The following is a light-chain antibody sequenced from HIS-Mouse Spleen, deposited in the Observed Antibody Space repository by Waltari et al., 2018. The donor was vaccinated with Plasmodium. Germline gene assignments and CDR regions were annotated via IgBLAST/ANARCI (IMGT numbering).Light chain of an antibody. Sequence: DIQLTQSPSFLSASVGDRVTITCRASQGISSYLAWYQQKPGKAPKLLIYAASTLQSGVPSRVSGSGSGTEFTLTISSLQPEDFATYYCQQLLTFGGGTKVEIK. CDR3: QQLLT. J-gene: IGKJ4*01. CDR2: AAS. V-gene: IGKV1-9*01. CDR1: QGISSY.